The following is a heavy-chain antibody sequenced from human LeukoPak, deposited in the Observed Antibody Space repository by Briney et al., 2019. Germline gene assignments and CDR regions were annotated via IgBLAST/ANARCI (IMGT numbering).Heavy chain of an antibody. V-gene: IGHV3-30*18. D-gene: IGHD6-6*01. Sequence: GALRLSCAASGFTFSSYGMHWVRQAPGKGLEWVAVISYDGSNKYYADSVKGRFTISRDNSKNTLYLQMNSLRAEDTAVYYCAKDRVAAPGANWFDPWGQRTLVTVSS. CDR3: AKDRVAAPGANWFDP. CDR1: GFTFSSYG. CDR2: ISYDGSNK. J-gene: IGHJ5*02.